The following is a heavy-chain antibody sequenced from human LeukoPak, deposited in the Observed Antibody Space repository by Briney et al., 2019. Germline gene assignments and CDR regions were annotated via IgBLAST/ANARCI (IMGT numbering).Heavy chain of an antibody. D-gene: IGHD6-19*01. CDR2: ISGSGNSI. Sequence: GGSLRLSCAASGFTFSSYEMNWVRQAPGKGLEWVSYISGSGNSIYYAEYVKGRFTISRDDAKNSLYLQMNRLRAEDTAVYYCVRDNSEAGAGTGRYYNGMDVWGQGTTVTASS. V-gene: IGHV3-48*03. CDR3: VRDNSEAGAGTGRYYNGMDV. J-gene: IGHJ6*01. CDR1: GFTFSSYE.